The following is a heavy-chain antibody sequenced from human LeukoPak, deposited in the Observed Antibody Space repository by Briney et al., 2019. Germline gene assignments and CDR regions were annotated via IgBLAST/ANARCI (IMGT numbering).Heavy chain of an antibody. Sequence: SETLSLTCAVYGGSFSGYYWSWIRQPPGKGLEGIGEINHSGSSNYNPSLKSRVTISVDTSKNQFSLKLSSVTAADTAVYYCARSGTYQHSSSYDYWGQGTLVTVSS. J-gene: IGHJ4*02. CDR3: ARSGTYQHSSSYDY. V-gene: IGHV4-34*01. CDR2: INHSGSS. CDR1: GGSFSGYY. D-gene: IGHD6-13*01.